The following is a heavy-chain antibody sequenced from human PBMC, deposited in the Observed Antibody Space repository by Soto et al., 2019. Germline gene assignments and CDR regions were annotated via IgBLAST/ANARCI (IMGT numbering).Heavy chain of an antibody. V-gene: IGHV3-33*01. CDR3: ARDGPGLAPYALDV. CDR2: IWYDGSNK. CDR1: GFTFSGYA. J-gene: IGHJ6*02. Sequence: QVQLVESGGGVAQPGRSLRLSCTVSGFTFSGYAMHWVRQARGKGLEWVTQIWYDGSNKYYAESVKGRFTISRDNSKNTRYLQMNGLRFEDTAVYYCARDGPGLAPYALDVWGQGTSVTVSS. D-gene: IGHD6-19*01.